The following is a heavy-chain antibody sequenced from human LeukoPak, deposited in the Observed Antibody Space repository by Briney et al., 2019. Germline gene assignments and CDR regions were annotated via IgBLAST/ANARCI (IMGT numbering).Heavy chain of an antibody. J-gene: IGHJ4*02. CDR2: ISSSSSYI. CDR3: ARERLPSSFDY. V-gene: IGHV3-11*06. CDR1: GFTFSDYY. Sequence: PGGSLRLSCAASGFTFSDYYMSWIRQAPGKGLEWVSSISSSSSYIYYADSVKGRFTISRDNAKNSLYLQMNSLRAEDTAVYYCARERLPSSFDYWGQGTLVTVSS.